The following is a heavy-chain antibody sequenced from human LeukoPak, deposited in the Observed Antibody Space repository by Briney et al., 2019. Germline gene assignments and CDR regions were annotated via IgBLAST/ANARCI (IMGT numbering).Heavy chain of an antibody. D-gene: IGHD3-22*01. V-gene: IGHV3-7*01. CDR1: GFRFSDYW. CDR2: I. Sequence: PGGSLRLSCGASGFRFSDYWMTWVRQAPGKGLECVANIKGRFTVSRDNAKNSLYLQMNNMRVEDTAIYYCTKDLNHDSSGWGQGTLVTVSS. CDR3: TKDLNHDSSG. J-gene: IGHJ4*02.